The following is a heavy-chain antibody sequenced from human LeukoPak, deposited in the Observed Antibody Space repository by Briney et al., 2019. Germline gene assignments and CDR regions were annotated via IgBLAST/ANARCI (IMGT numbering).Heavy chain of an antibody. J-gene: IGHJ4*02. CDR2: INPNSGGT. V-gene: IGHV1-2*02. D-gene: IGHD6-13*01. CDR1: GYTFTGYY. Sequence: ASVKVSCKASGYTFTGYYMHWVRQAPGQGLEWMGWINPNSGGTNYAQKFQGRVTMTRDTSISTAYMELSRLRSDDTAVYYCAKDDAAFSSSWYLNWGQGTLVTVSS. CDR3: AKDDAAFSSSWYLN.